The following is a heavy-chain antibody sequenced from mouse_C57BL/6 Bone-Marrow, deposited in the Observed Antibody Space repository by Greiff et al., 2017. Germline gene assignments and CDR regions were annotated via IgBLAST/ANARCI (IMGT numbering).Heavy chain of an antibody. CDR3: ARVGYRDYFDY. CDR2: ISDGGSYT. V-gene: IGHV5-4*01. J-gene: IGHJ2*01. D-gene: IGHD3-1*01. CDR1: GFTFSSYA. Sequence: EVQLVESGGGLVKPGGSLKLSCAASGFTFSSYAMSWVRQTPEKRLEWVATISDGGSYTYYPDNVKGRFTISRDNAKKNLYLQMSHLKSEDTAMDYCARVGYRDYFDYWGQGTTLTVSS.